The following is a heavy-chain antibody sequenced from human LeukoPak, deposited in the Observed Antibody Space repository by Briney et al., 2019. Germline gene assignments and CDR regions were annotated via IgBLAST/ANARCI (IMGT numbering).Heavy chain of an antibody. J-gene: IGHJ4*02. V-gene: IGHV5-51*01. CDR2: IYPGDSDT. CDR3: ARRVTMVRGVYYFDY. D-gene: IGHD3-10*01. CDR1: GYSFTSYW. Sequence: GESLKISCKGSGYSFTSYWIGWVRQMPGKGLEWMGIIYPGDSDTRYSPSFQGQVTISADKSISTAYLQWSSLKASDTAMYYCARRVTMVRGVYYFDYWGQGTLVTVPS.